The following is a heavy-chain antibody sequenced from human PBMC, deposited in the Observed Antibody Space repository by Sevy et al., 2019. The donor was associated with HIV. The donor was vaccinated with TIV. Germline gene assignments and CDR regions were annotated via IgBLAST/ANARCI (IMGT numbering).Heavy chain of an antibody. CDR3: ARSGGYRDIGMDV. CDR1: GFTFSSYD. CDR2: IGSGGDA. V-gene: IGHV3-13*01. Sequence: GGSLRLSCGASGFTFSSYDMHWVRQAAGKGLEWVSGIGSGGDAYYPGSVKGRFTISRENAKTSVYLQMNSLRAGDTAVYYCARSGGYRDIGMDVGGQGTTVTVSS. J-gene: IGHJ6*02. D-gene: IGHD5-12*01.